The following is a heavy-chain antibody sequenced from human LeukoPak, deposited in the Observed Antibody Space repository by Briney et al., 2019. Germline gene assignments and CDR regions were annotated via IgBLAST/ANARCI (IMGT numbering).Heavy chain of an antibody. D-gene: IGHD4-17*01. V-gene: IGHV3-21*01. Sequence: GGSLRLSCAASGFTFSSYSMNWVRQAPGKGLEWVSSISSSSYIYYADLVKGRFTISRDNAKNSLYLQMNSLRAEDTAVYYCARFDYADYLAFDYWGQGTLVTVSS. CDR3: ARFDYADYLAFDY. CDR2: ISSSSYI. J-gene: IGHJ4*02. CDR1: GFTFSSYS.